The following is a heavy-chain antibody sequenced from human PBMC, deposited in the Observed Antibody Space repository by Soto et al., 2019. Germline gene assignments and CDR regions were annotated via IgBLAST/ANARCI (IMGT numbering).Heavy chain of an antibody. CDR1: GGTFSSYA. CDR3: AGGGVWGSYRVNYYYYGMDV. CDR2: IIPIFGTA. D-gene: IGHD3-16*02. V-gene: IGHV1-69*01. J-gene: IGHJ6*02. Sequence: QVQLVQSGAEVKKPGSSVKVSCKASGGTFSSYAISWVRQAPGQGLEWMGGIIPIFGTANYAQKFQGRVTITADESTSTAYRELGSLRSEDTAVYYCAGGGVWGSYRVNYYYYGMDVWGQGTTVTVSS.